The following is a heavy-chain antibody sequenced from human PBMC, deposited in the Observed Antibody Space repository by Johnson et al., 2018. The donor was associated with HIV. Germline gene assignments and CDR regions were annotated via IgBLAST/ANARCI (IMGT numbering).Heavy chain of an antibody. CDR2: ISSNGGST. V-gene: IGHV3-64*01. CDR3: ARGFYDILTGFDAFDI. J-gene: IGHJ3*02. D-gene: IGHD3-9*01. CDR1: GFTFSRYA. Sequence: DVQLVECGGGLVQPGGSLRLSCAASGFTFSRYAMSWVRQARGKGLAWVSAISSNGGSTYYAKSVKGRLTISRDNSKNTLDLQMGSLRAEDMAVYYCARGFYDILTGFDAFDIWGQGTMVTVSS.